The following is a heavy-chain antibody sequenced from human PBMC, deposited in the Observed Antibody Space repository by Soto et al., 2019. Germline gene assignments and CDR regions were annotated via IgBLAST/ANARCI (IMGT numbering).Heavy chain of an antibody. D-gene: IGHD3-9*01. J-gene: IGHJ3*02. Sequence: GGSLRLSCAASGFTFSSYSMNWVRQAPGKGLEWVSSISSSSSYIYYADSVKGRFTISRDNAKNSLYLQMNSLRAEDTAVYYCASGGTIDEAFDIWGQGTMVTVSS. CDR2: ISSSSSYI. V-gene: IGHV3-21*01. CDR3: ASGGTIDEAFDI. CDR1: GFTFSSYS.